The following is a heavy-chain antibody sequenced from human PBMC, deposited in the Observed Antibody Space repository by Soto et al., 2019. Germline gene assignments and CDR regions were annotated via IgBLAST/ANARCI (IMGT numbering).Heavy chain of an antibody. CDR1: GYDFTTYG. CDR3: ARGRYGDY. CDR2: ISAHNGNT. J-gene: IGHJ4*02. D-gene: IGHD1-1*01. Sequence: QVHLVQSGAEVKKPGASVKVSCKGSGYDFTTYGITWVRQAPGQGLEWMAWISAHNGNTDYAQKLQGRVTVTRDTSTGTAYMELRSLRSDDTAMYYCARGRYGDYWGQGARVTVSS. V-gene: IGHV1-18*01.